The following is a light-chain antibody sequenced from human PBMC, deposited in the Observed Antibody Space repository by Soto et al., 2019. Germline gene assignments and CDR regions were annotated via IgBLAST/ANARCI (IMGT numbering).Light chain of an antibody. CDR3: QQSYSTPG. V-gene: IGKV1-39*01. Sequence: DIQMTQSPSSLSASVGDRVSITCRATQSISTSLNWYQQKPGKAPNLLIYAASNLQSGVPSRFSGSGSGADFTLTISSLQPEDFATYYCQQSYSTPGFGQGNKVEIK. CDR2: AAS. J-gene: IGKJ1*01. CDR1: QSISTS.